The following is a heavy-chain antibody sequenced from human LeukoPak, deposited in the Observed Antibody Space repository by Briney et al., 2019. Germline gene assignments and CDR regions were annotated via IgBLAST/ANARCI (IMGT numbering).Heavy chain of an antibody. D-gene: IGHD1-26*01. CDR1: GGSISSYY. V-gene: IGHV4-59*08. CDR3: ARLRRVGATPFDY. Sequence: SETLSLTCTVSGGSISSYYWSWIRQPPGKVPEWIGSIYHSGSTYYNPSLKSRVTISVDTSKNQFSLKLSSVTAADTAVYYCARLRRVGATPFDYWGQGTLVTVSS. CDR2: IYHSGST. J-gene: IGHJ4*02.